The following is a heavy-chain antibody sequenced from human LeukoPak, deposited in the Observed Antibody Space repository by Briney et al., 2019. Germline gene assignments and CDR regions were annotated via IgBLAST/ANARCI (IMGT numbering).Heavy chain of an antibody. CDR1: GFTFSTHS. V-gene: IGHV3-21*01. D-gene: IGHD5-24*01. CDR3: ARDFRTQLDGYSPPYHFDY. Sequence: GGSLRLSCAASGFTFSTHSMSWVRQSPGRGLEWVSSISSGSSHIYYADSMKGRFTISRDNAKNSLFLQMNSLRAEDTAVYYCARDFRTQLDGYSPPYHFDYRGQGALVTVSS. J-gene: IGHJ4*02. CDR2: ISSGSSHI.